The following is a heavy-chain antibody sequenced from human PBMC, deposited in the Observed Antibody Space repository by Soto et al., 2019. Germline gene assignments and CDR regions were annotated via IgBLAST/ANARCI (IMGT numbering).Heavy chain of an antibody. CDR1: GYTFTDYY. CDR2: INTNNGGT. CDR3: VKGEAF. V-gene: IGHV1-2*02. D-gene: IGHD1-26*01. Sequence: QVQLVQSGAEVKKPGASVKVSCKASGYTFTDYYMHWVRQAPGQGLEWMGWINTNNGGTIYAPKFQGRVTMTRDTSISTADMEMSSLRSDDTAVYYCVKGEAFWGQGTLFTVSS. J-gene: IGHJ4*02.